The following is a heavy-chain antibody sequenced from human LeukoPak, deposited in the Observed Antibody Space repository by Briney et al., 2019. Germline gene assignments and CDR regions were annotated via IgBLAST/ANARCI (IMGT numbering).Heavy chain of an antibody. V-gene: IGHV1-2*02. Sequence: GGSVTDTCKASGYTFTGYYIHWLRQAPGQGLEWMGWSNPYSGGPNYAQQFQGRVTMTRDTSISTAYMELSRLRSDDTAVYYCARDDIAARRMGYWGQGTLVTVSS. CDR2: SNPYSGGP. CDR3: ARDDIAARRMGY. J-gene: IGHJ4*02. CDR1: GYTFTGYY. D-gene: IGHD6-6*01.